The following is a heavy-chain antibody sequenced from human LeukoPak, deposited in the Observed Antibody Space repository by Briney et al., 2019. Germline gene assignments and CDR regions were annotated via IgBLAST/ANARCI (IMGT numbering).Heavy chain of an antibody. J-gene: IGHJ5*02. V-gene: IGHV1-18*01. Sequence: ASATVSCKASGYTFTSYGISWVRQAPGQGLEWMGWISAYNGNTNYAQKLQGRVTMTTDTSTSTAYMELRSLRSDDTAVYYCARGGSSSSSRSEGWFDPWGQGTLVTVSS. CDR2: ISAYNGNT. CDR3: ARGGSSSSSRSEGWFDP. D-gene: IGHD6-6*01. CDR1: GYTFTSYG.